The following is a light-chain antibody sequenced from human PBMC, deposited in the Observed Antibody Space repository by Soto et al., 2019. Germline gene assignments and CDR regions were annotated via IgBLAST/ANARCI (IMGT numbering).Light chain of an antibody. Sequence: DIQMTQSPSSLSASVGDRVTITCRASQDISNYLTWYQQKPGKVPKLLIYAASTLQSGVPSRFSGSGSGTDFTLTISSLQPEDVATYYCQKYNSDLFTFGPGTKWISN. V-gene: IGKV1-27*01. CDR1: QDISNY. CDR3: QKYNSDLFT. J-gene: IGKJ3*01. CDR2: AAS.